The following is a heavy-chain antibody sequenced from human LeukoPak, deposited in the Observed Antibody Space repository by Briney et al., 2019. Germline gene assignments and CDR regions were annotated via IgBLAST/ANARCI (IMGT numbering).Heavy chain of an antibody. D-gene: IGHD6-13*01. CDR2: IYYSGST. J-gene: IGHJ4*02. Sequence: SETLSLTCTVSGGSIGSGTYYWSWIRQPPGKGLEWIGYIYYSGSTNYNPSLKSRVTISVDTSKNQFSLKLSSVTAADTAVYYCARMYSSSWYVVFDYWGQGTLVTVSS. CDR3: ARMYSSSWYVVFDY. CDR1: GGSIGSGTYY. V-gene: IGHV4-61*01.